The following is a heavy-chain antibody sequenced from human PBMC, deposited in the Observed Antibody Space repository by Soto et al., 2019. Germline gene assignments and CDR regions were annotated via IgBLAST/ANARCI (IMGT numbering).Heavy chain of an antibody. V-gene: IGHV4-34*01. J-gene: IGHJ6*03. D-gene: IGHD6-6*01. CDR1: GGSFSGYY. CDR3: AREVSSSYYYYYYMDV. Sequence: SETLSLTCAVYGGSFSGYYWSWIRQPPGKGLEWIGEINHSGSTNYNPSLKSRVTISVDTSKNQFSLKLSSVTAADTAVYYCAREVSSSYYYYYYMDVWGKGTTVTVS. CDR2: INHSGST.